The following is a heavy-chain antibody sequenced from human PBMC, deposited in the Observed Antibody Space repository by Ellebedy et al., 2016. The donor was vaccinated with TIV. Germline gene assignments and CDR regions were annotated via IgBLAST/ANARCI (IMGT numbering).Heavy chain of an antibody. V-gene: IGHV3-23*01. D-gene: IGHD3-10*01. CDR3: AKGLWGFGESALDY. J-gene: IGHJ4*02. Sequence: GGSLRLXXAASGFSFSDHHMAWVRQAPGKGLEWVSALSGSGDTSYYADSVRGRFTIFRDNSKNTLYLQMNSLRAEDTAVYHCAKGLWGFGESALDYWGQGTLVTVSS. CDR1: GFSFSDHH. CDR2: LSGSGDTS.